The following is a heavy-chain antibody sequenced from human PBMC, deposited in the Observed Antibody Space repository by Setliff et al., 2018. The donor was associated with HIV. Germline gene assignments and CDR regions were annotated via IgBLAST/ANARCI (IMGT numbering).Heavy chain of an antibody. D-gene: IGHD3-22*01. CDR3: ARNSPFPPSSVAHFDF. CDR2: IHTSTGKP. Sequence: GASVKVSCKASGYSFTTYSINWLRQAPGQGPEWVGWIHTSTGKPTYVRDFTGRFVFSLDTSVNTAFLQISDLKTEDTAVYYCARNSPFPPSSVAHFDFWGPGTLVTVSS. J-gene: IGHJ4*02. CDR1: GYSFTTYS. V-gene: IGHV7-4-1*02.